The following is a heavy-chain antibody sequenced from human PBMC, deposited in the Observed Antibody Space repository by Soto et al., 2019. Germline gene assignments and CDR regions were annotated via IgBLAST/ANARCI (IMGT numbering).Heavy chain of an antibody. V-gene: IGHV4-59*01. J-gene: IGHJ3*02. CDR2: IYYSGST. D-gene: IGHD1-7*01. CDR3: ATYNWKYDAFDI. Sequence: SETLSLTCTVSGGSISSYYWSWIRQPPGKGLEWIGYIYYSGSTNYNPSLKSRVTISVDTSKNQFSLKLSSVTAADTAVYYCATYNWKYDAFDIWGQGTMVTVSS. CDR1: GGSISSYY.